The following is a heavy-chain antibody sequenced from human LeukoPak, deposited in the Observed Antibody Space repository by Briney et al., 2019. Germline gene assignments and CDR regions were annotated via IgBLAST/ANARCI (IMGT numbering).Heavy chain of an antibody. V-gene: IGHV3-21*01. CDR1: GFTFSSFG. CDR3: ARATRWFDY. J-gene: IGHJ4*02. Sequence: GGSLRLSCAASGFTFSSFGMNWVRQAPGKRLEWVSSISSGTGYIYYADSVKGRFTISRDNAKTSLYLQMNSLRAEDTATYYCARATRWFDYWGQGTLVTVSA. D-gene: IGHD2-2*01. CDR2: ISSGTGYI.